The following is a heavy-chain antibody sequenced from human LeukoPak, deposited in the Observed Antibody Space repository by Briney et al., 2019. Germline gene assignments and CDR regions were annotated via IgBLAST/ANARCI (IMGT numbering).Heavy chain of an antibody. Sequence: APVEVSCKASGYTFTSYGISWVRQAPGQGLEWMGWISAYNGNTNYAQKLQGRVTMTTDTSTSTAYMELRSLRSDDTAVYYCARGWYYYDSSGYYLYYWGQGTLVTVSS. CDR2: ISAYNGNT. CDR1: GYTFTSYG. D-gene: IGHD3-22*01. CDR3: ARGWYYYDSSGYYLYY. V-gene: IGHV1-18*01. J-gene: IGHJ4*02.